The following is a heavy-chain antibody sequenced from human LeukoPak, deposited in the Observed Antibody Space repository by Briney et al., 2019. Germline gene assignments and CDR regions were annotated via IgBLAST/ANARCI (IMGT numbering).Heavy chain of an antibody. V-gene: IGHV3-15*01. D-gene: IGHD3-16*02. CDR1: GFTFSDYY. CDR2: ITKADGGTT. J-gene: IGHJ4*02. CDR3: TTLSYVGGY. Sequence: GGSLRLSCAASGFTFSDYYMSWIRRAPGKGLEWVGRITKADGGTTDYAAPVKGRFTISRDDSKNTLYLQMNSLKTEDTALYYCTTLSYVGGYWGQGTLVTVSS.